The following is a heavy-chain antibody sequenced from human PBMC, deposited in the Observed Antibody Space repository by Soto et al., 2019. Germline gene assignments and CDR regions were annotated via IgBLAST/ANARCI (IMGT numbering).Heavy chain of an antibody. D-gene: IGHD6-19*01. CDR2: IIPIFGTA. Sequence: GASVKVSCKASGGTFSSYAISWVRRAPGQGLEWMGGIIPIFGTANYAQKFQGRVTITADESTSTAYMELSSLRSEDTAVYYCARSFVRIAVAGTMDYGMDVWGQGTTVTVSS. V-gene: IGHV1-69*13. CDR1: GGTFSSYA. CDR3: ARSFVRIAVAGTMDYGMDV. J-gene: IGHJ6*02.